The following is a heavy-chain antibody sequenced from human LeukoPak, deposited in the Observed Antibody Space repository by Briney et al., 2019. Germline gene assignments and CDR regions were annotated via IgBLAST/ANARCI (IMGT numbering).Heavy chain of an antibody. D-gene: IGHD2-2*01. CDR1: GYSISSGYY. J-gene: IGHJ4*02. CDR2: IYHSGST. Sequence: KTSETLSLTCTVSGYSISSGYYWGWIRQPPGKGLEWIGSIYHSGSTYYNPSLKSRVTISVDTSKNQFSLKLSSVTAADTAVYYCAREPGVVPAAPFDYWGQGTLVTVSS. V-gene: IGHV4-38-2*02. CDR3: AREPGVVPAAPFDY.